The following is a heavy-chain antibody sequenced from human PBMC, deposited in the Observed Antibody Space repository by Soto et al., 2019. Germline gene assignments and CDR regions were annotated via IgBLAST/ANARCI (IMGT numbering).Heavy chain of an antibody. J-gene: IGHJ4*02. CDR1: GFTFSSYG. D-gene: IGHD3-22*01. CDR2: ISYDGSNK. V-gene: IGHV3-30*18. CDR3: AKDAEGYYDSSGPGY. Sequence: PGGSLRLSCAASGFTFSSYGMHWVRQAPGKGLEWVAVISYDGSNKYYADSVKGRFTISRDNSKDTLYLQMNSLRAEDTAVYYCAKDAEGYYDSSGPGYWGQGTLVTVSS.